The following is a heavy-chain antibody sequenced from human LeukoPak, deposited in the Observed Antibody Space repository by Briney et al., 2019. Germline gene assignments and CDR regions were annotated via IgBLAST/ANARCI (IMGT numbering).Heavy chain of an antibody. CDR2: IKEDGSEK. Sequence: GGSLRLSCAASGFTLSSYWMSWVRQAPGKGLEWVANIKEDGSEKYYVDSVKGRFTISRDNAKNSLFLQMNSLRAEDTAVYYCANLRLLGFDSWGQGTLVSVSS. V-gene: IGHV3-7*01. D-gene: IGHD2-21*02. CDR3: ANLRLLGFDS. J-gene: IGHJ4*02. CDR1: GFTLSSYW.